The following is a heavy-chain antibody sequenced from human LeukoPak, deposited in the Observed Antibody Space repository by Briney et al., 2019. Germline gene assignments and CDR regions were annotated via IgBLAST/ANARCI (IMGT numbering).Heavy chain of an antibody. CDR2: IYYSGST. J-gene: IGHJ3*02. Sequence: SETLSLTCTVSGGSISGYYWSWIRQPPGKGLEWIGYIYYSGSTNYNPSLKSRVTISVDTSKNQFSLKLSSVTAADTAVYYCARSGYYDFWSGYSDAFDIWGQGTMVTVSS. CDR3: ARSGYYDFWSGYSDAFDI. D-gene: IGHD3-3*01. V-gene: IGHV4-59*01. CDR1: GGSISGYY.